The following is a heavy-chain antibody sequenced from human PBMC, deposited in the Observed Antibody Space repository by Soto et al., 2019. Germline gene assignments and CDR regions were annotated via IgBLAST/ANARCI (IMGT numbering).Heavy chain of an antibody. CDR3: ARDYDILTGENWFDP. CDR2: IYYSGST. Sequence: SETLSLTCSVSGGSISDYYWTWIRQPPGKGLEWIGYIYYSGSTNYNPSLKSRVTISVDTSKNQFSLKLSSVTAADTAVYYCARDYDILTGENWFDPWGQGTLVTVSS. CDR1: GGSISDYY. J-gene: IGHJ5*02. D-gene: IGHD3-9*01. V-gene: IGHV4-59*12.